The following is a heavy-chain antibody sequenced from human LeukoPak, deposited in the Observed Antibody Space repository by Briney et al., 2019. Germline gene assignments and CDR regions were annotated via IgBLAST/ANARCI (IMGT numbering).Heavy chain of an antibody. Sequence: GSLRLSCAASGLSFLSYSMNWVRQAPGKGLEWIGHIVYSGTTNYNPSLKSRVTMLIDTSKKQFSLKLSSVTAADTADYYCVRETIAPGGTMTTYYHYYYMDVWGEGTTVTVSS. CDR2: IVYSGTT. D-gene: IGHD6-13*01. V-gene: IGHV4-59*01. J-gene: IGHJ6*03. CDR1: GLSFLSYS. CDR3: VRETIAPGGTMTTYYHYYYMDV.